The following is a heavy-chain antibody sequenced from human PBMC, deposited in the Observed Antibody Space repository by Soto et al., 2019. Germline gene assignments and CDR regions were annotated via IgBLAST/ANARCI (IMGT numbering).Heavy chain of an antibody. J-gene: IGHJ5*02. CDR1: GFTFSSYA. V-gene: IGHV3-30-3*01. CDR3: AREIRDIVATSGGDWFDP. CDR2: ISYDGSNK. Sequence: GGSLRLSCAASGFTFSSYAMHWVRQAPGKGLEWVAVISYDGSNKYYADSVKGRFTISRDNSKNTLYLQMNSLRAEDTAVYYCAREIRDIVATSGGDWFDPWGQGTLVTVSS. D-gene: IGHD5-12*01.